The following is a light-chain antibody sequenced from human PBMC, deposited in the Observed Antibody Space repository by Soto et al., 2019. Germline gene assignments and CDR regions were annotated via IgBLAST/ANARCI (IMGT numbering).Light chain of an antibody. CDR2: AAS. CDR3: QKYNSVPLT. V-gene: IGKV1-27*01. J-gene: IGKJ4*01. CDR1: QDISKY. Sequence: DIQMTQSPSPLSASVGDTVTITCRARQDISKYLAWYQQKPGKVPKLLIYAASTLQSGVPSRFSGRGSGTDFNLTISSLQPEDVASYYCQKYNSVPLTFGGGTKVEIK.